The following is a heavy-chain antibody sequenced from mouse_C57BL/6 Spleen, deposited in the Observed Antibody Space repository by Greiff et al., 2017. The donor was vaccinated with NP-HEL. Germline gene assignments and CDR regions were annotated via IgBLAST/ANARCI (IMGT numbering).Heavy chain of an antibody. V-gene: IGHV1-42*01. CDR1: GYSFTGYY. D-gene: IGHD1-1*01. CDR3: AKRRDYYGSPYPY. J-gene: IGHJ3*01. Sequence: EVQLQQSGPELVKPGASVKISCKASGYSFTGYYMNWVKQSPEKSLEWIGEINPSTGGTTYNQKFKAKATLTVDKSSSTAYMQLKSLTSEDSAVYYCAKRRDYYGSPYPYWGQGTLVTVSA. CDR2: INPSTGGT.